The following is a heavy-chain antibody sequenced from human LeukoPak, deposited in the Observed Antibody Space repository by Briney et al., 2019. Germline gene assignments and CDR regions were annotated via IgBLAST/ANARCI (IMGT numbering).Heavy chain of an antibody. Sequence: ASEKVSCKASGYTFTSYGISWVRQATGQGLEWMGRISAYNGNTNYAQKLQGRVTMTTDTSTSTAYMELRSLRSDDTAVYYCARDPGTHYYYYYMDVWGKGTTVTVSS. CDR2: ISAYNGNT. CDR3: ARDPGTHYYYYYMDV. V-gene: IGHV1-18*01. J-gene: IGHJ6*03. CDR1: GYTFTSYG. D-gene: IGHD3-10*01.